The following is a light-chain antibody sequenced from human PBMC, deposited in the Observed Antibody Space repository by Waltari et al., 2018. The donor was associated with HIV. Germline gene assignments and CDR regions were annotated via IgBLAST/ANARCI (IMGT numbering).Light chain of an antibody. CDR3: ESAHSSLWV. V-gene: IGLV3-25*03. Sequence: SYELTQPPSVSVSPGQTARITCSGDALPKQYAYWYQQKAGQAPVLVIYKDSERLSGIPERFSGSSSGTTVTLTISGVQAEDEADYYCESAHSSLWVFGGGTKLTVL. J-gene: IGLJ3*02. CDR1: ALPKQY. CDR2: KDS.